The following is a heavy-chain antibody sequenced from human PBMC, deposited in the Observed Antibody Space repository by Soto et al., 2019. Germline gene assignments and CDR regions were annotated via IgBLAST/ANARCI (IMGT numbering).Heavy chain of an antibody. V-gene: IGHV3-7*04. CDR2: IKQEGSQK. D-gene: IGHD3-22*01. CDR1: EFSFSTDR. J-gene: IGHJ3*02. CDR3: ARGDYYDSSGAFSDAFDI. Sequence: HPGGSAGLSCAASEFSFSTDRMTWVRQAPGKGLEWVANIKQEGSQKWYVDSVKGRFTISRDNAKNSLYLQMNSLRGEDTAVYYCARGDYYDSSGAFSDAFDIWGQGTMVTVSS.